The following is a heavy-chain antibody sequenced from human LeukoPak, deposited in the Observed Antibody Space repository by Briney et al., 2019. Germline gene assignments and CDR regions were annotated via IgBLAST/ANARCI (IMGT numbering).Heavy chain of an antibody. J-gene: IGHJ4*02. CDR2: INPNSAAT. V-gene: IGHV1-2*02. D-gene: IGHD1-26*01. CDR1: GYTFSDYY. Sequence: GGSLRLSCAASGYTFSDYYTHWVRQAPGQGLEWMGWINPNSAATNYARRFQGRVTMTRDTSISTAYMELSRLTSDDTAVYYCARIRGGNNYHFDFWGQGTLVTVSS. CDR3: ARIRGGNNYHFDF.